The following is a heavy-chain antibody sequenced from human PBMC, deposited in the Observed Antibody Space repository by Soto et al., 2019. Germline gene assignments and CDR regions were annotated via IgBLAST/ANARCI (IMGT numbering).Heavy chain of an antibody. D-gene: IGHD1-26*01. Sequence: QVQLVQSGAEVKKPGASVKVSCKASGYTFTSYAMHWVRQAPGQRLEWMGWINAGNGNTKYSQKFQGRVTITRDTSASTAYMELSSLRSEDTAVYYCARDLLGGNYPVFDPWGQGTLVTVSS. V-gene: IGHV1-3*01. CDR3: ARDLLGGNYPVFDP. CDR2: INAGNGNT. CDR1: GYTFTSYA. J-gene: IGHJ5*02.